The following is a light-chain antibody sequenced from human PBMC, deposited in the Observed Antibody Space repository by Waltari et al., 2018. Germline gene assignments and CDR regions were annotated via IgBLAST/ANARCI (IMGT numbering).Light chain of an antibody. J-gene: IGLJ2*01. CDR3: AAWDDSLNGVV. CDR1: SSNIGSNT. CDR2: SNN. Sequence: QSVLTQPPSASGTPGQRVTISCSGSSSNIGSNTVIWYQQLPGTATKLLIYSNNQRPYGVPDRCSGSKSGTSASLDISVLQSEDEADYYCAAWDDSLNGVVFGGGTKLTVL. V-gene: IGLV1-44*01.